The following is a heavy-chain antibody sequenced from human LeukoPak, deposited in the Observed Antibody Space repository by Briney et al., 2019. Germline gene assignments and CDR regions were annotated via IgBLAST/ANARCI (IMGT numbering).Heavy chain of an antibody. CDR3: ARLGVAGTPPH. V-gene: IGHV4-34*01. J-gene: IGHJ4*02. CDR2: INHRGRT. D-gene: IGHD1-14*01. Sequence: KPSETLSLTCAVYGGSFSGYYWSWIRQPPGKGLEWIGEINHRGRTNYNPSLKSRVTISVDTSKNQFSLRLSSVTAADTAVYYGARLGVAGTPPHLGQGTLVTVSS. CDR1: GGSFSGYY.